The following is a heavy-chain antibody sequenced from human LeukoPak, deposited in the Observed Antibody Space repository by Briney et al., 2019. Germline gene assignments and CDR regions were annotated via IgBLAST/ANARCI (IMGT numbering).Heavy chain of an antibody. CDR2: ISTYNGYT. CDR1: GGTFSSYA. CDR3: ARVELGPGSSWYVGSNWFDP. J-gene: IGHJ5*02. D-gene: IGHD6-13*01. Sequence: ASVKVSCKASGGTFSSYAISWVRQAPGQGLEWMGWISTYNGYTNYAQNLQGRVTMSTDTSTSTAYMELRSLRSGDTAVYYCARVELGPGSSWYVGSNWFDPWGQGTLVTVSS. V-gene: IGHV1-18*01.